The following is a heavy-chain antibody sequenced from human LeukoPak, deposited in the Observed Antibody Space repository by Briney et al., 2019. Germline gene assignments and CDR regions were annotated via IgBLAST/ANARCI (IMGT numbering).Heavy chain of an antibody. CDR1: GFTSSSYA. CDR2: ISYDGSNK. Sequence: PGGSLRLSCAASGFTSSSYAMHWVRQAPGKGLEWVAVISYDGSNKYYADSVKGRFTISRDNSKNTLYLQMNSLRAEDTAVYYCARDQDNWNLNWSDPWGQGTLVTVSS. V-gene: IGHV3-30-3*01. D-gene: IGHD1-1*01. CDR3: ARDQDNWNLNWSDP. J-gene: IGHJ5*02.